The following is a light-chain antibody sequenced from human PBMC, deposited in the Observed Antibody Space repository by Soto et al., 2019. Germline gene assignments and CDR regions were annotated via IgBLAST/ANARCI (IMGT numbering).Light chain of an antibody. CDR2: DAS. CDR1: QSVSTY. V-gene: IGKV3-11*01. Sequence: PGERVTLSCRASQSVSTYLAWYQQKPGQAPRLLIYDASIRATGIPARFSGSGSGTDFTLTISSLEPEDSAVYFCQQRSERPPGTVGLGTKVEIK. CDR3: QQRSERPPGT. J-gene: IGKJ1*01.